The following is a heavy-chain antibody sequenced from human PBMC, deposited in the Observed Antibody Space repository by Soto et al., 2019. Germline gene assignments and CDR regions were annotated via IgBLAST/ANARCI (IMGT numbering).Heavy chain of an antibody. D-gene: IGHD3-10*01. CDR1: GYTFTSYA. CDR2: INAGNGNT. J-gene: IGHJ5*02. CDR3: ARDPEILLWFGEPEGGFDP. V-gene: IGHV1-3*01. Sequence: ASVKVSCKASGYTFTSYAMHWVRQAPGQRLEWMGWINAGNGNTKYSQKFQGRVTITRDTSASTAYMELSSLRSEDTAVYYCARDPEILLWFGEPEGGFDPWGQGTLVTVSS.